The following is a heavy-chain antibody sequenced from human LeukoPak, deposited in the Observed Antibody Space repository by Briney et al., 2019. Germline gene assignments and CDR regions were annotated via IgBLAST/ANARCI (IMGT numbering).Heavy chain of an antibody. V-gene: IGHV3-74*01. D-gene: IGHD6-13*01. J-gene: IGHJ6*04. CDR2: INWNGGST. Sequence: GGSLRLSCAASEFTFSSYWMHWVRQAPGKGLEWVSGINWNGGSTGYADSVKGRFTLSRDNSKNTLYLQMNSLRAEDTAVYYCARAYSSSWYNGMDVWGKGTTVTVSS. CDR1: EFTFSSYW. CDR3: ARAYSSSWYNGMDV.